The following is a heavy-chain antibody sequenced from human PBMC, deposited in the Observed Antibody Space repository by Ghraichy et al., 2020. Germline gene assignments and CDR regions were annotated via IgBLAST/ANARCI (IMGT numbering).Heavy chain of an antibody. V-gene: IGHV4-59*08. Sequence: SQTLSLTCTVSGGSISSYYWSLIRQPPGKGLEWIGYIYYSGSTNYNPSLKSRVTISVDTSKNQFSLKLSSVTAADPAVYYCARRADSSGWYWDWYFDLWGRGTLVTVSS. CDR1: GGSISSYY. D-gene: IGHD6-19*01. CDR2: IYYSGST. J-gene: IGHJ2*01. CDR3: ARRADSSGWYWDWYFDL.